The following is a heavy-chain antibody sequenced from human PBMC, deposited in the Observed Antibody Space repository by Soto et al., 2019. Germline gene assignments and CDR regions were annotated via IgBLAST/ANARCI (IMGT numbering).Heavy chain of an antibody. CDR3: ARENSVQAWLHHFDH. Sequence: EVQLVESGGALVQPGGSLRLSCEASRFSFSSFAMNWVRQAPGRGLEWVSYISDDGASIYYADSLKGRFTISRDNAKNSLSLQMNNLRAEDTAVYYCARENSVQAWLHHFDHWGLGTLVTVSS. V-gene: IGHV3-48*03. CDR2: ISDDGASI. CDR1: RFSFSSFA. J-gene: IGHJ4*02. D-gene: IGHD5-18*01.